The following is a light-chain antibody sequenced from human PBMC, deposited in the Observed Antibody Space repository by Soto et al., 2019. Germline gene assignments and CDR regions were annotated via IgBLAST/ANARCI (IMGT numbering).Light chain of an antibody. CDR2: GAS. CDR1: RRFSAGS. Sequence: EILLTKSPGTLFLSPGERPTLPGGAGRRFSAGSLGWFQQKPGQAPRLLIYGASSRATGIPDRFSGSATGTDFTLTISRLEPEDFAVYYCQQYGYSPKNFGQGTRLEIK. V-gene: IGKV3-20*01. J-gene: IGKJ5*01. CDR3: QQYGYSPKN.